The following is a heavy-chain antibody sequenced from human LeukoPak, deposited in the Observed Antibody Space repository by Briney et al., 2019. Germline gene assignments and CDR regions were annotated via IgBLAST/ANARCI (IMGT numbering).Heavy chain of an antibody. J-gene: IGHJ4*02. CDR3: ARGQLIDY. Sequence: ASVKVSCKTSGYTFTGYYLHWVRQAPGHGLEWVGWINPNNGGTNYAQRFQGRVTMTRDTSISTAYMGLSRLTSDDTAVFYCARGQLIDYWGQGTLVTVSS. CDR2: INPNNGGT. D-gene: IGHD1-1*01. CDR1: GYTFTGYY. V-gene: IGHV1-2*02.